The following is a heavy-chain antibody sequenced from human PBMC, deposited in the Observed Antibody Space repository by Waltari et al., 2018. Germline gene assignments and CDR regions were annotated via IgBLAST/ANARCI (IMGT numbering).Heavy chain of an antibody. V-gene: IGHV1-69*10. D-gene: IGHD4-17*01. CDR2: IIPILGIA. CDR1: GGTFSSYA. Sequence: QVQLVQSGAEVKKPGSSVKVSCTASGGTFSSYAISWVRQAPGQGLGWMGGIIPILGIANYAQKFQGRVTITADKSTSTAYMELSSLRSEDTAVYYCARRANCIRCKGPDYYYYMDVWGKGTTVTVSS. J-gene: IGHJ6*03. CDR3: ARRANCIRCKGPDYYYYMDV.